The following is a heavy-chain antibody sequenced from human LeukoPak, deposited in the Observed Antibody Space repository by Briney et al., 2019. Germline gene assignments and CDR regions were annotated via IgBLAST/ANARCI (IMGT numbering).Heavy chain of an antibody. V-gene: IGHV4-59*01. CDR2: IYYSGSA. D-gene: IGHD6-13*01. CDR3: ARDPAASSWFDL. CDR1: GGSISSYY. J-gene: IGHJ5*02. Sequence: PSETLSLTCTVSGGSISSYYWSWIRQPPGKGLEWIGYIYYSGSANYNPSLKSRVTISIDTSKNQFSLKLTSVTAADTAVYYCARDPAASSWFDLWGQGTLVTVSS.